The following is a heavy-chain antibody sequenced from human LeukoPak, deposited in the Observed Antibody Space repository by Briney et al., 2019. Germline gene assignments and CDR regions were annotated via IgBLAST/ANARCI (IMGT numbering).Heavy chain of an antibody. D-gene: IGHD1-26*01. Sequence: GSLRLSCAASGFTFSSYSMKWVRQAPGKGLEWVSFIGSSISYISYADSVKGRFTISRHNSKNTLYLQMNSLRAEDTAVYYCARDQSFSGYYGMDVWGQGTTVTVSS. CDR1: GFTFSSYS. J-gene: IGHJ6*02. CDR3: ARDQSFSGYYGMDV. CDR2: IGSSISYI. V-gene: IGHV3-21*04.